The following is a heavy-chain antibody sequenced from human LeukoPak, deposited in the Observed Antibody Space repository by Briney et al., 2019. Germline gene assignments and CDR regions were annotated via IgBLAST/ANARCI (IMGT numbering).Heavy chain of an antibody. J-gene: IGHJ5*02. D-gene: IGHD3-10*01. V-gene: IGHV3-74*01. CDR3: SRGTYPYSSDT. CDR1: GFTFSDYY. CDR2: INGDGSRT. Sequence: GGSLRLSCATSGFTFSDYYMHWVRQAPGKGLLWISHINGDGSRTGYADSVKGRFTISRDNAKDILYLQMNSLRAEDTAVYYCSRGTYPYSSDTWGQGALVTVSS.